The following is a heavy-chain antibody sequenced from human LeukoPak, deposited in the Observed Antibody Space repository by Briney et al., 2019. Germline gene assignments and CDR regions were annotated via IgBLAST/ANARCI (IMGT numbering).Heavy chain of an antibody. Sequence: ASVKVSCTASGYTFTTYGISWVRQAPGQGLEWMGWISAYNGNTNYAQKLQGRVTMTTDTSTTTAYMELRSLRSDDTVVYYCARVSFHSNYVWGDLYYLDYWGQGTLVTVSS. D-gene: IGHD4-11*01. J-gene: IGHJ4*02. CDR2: ISAYNGNT. V-gene: IGHV1-18*01. CDR3: ARVSFHSNYVWGDLYYLDY. CDR1: GYTFTTYG.